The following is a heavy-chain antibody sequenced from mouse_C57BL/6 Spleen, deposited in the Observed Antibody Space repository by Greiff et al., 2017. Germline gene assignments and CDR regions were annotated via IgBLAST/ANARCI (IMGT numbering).Heavy chain of an antibody. CDR3: ARGEGDYDSWFAY. Sequence: EVMLVESGGGLVKPGGSLKLSCAASGFTFSSYAMSWVRQTPEKRLEWVATISDGGSYTYYPDNVKGRFTISRDNAKNNLYLQMSHLKSEDTARYYCARGEGDYDSWFAYWGQGTLVTVSA. CDR2: ISDGGSYT. V-gene: IGHV5-4*03. J-gene: IGHJ3*01. CDR1: GFTFSSYA. D-gene: IGHD2-4*01.